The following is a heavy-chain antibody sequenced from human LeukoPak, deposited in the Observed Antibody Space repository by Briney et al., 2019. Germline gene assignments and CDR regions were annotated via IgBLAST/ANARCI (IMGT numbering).Heavy chain of an antibody. V-gene: IGHV3-21*01. CDR2: ISSSSSYI. D-gene: IGHD4-17*01. Sequence: GGSLRLSCEASGFTFSSYSMNWVRQAPGKGLEWVSSISSSSSYIYYADSVKGRFTISRDNAKNSLYLQMNSLRAEDTAVYYCARDHVPNPYGDYEDNHGPNDAFGIWGQGTMVTVSS. CDR3: ARDHVPNPYGDYEDNHGPNDAFGI. J-gene: IGHJ3*02. CDR1: GFTFSSYS.